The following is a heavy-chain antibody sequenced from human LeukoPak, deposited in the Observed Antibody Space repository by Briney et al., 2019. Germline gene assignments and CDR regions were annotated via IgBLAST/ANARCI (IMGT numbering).Heavy chain of an antibody. Sequence: IPSETLSLTCTVSGGSISSYYWSWIRQPAGKGLEWIGRIYTSGSTNYNPSLKSRVTMSVDTSKNQFSLKLSSVTAADTAVYYCARDSNTYYDFWSGSFAWFDPWGQGTLVTVSS. CDR2: IYTSGST. D-gene: IGHD3-3*01. J-gene: IGHJ5*02. CDR1: GGSISSYY. V-gene: IGHV4-4*07. CDR3: ARDSNTYYDFWSGSFAWFDP.